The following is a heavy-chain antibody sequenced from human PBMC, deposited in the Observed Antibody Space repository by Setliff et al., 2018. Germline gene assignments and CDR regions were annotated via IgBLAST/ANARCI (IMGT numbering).Heavy chain of an antibody. V-gene: IGHV1-69*13. CDR1: GYPFIGYF. CDR3: AVEFTYSSGRDY. D-gene: IGHD6-19*01. CDR2: IIPIFGTA. Sequence: SVKVSCKASGYPFIGYFMHWVRQAPGQGLEWMGGIIPIFGTANYAQKFQGRVTITADESTSTAYMELSSLRSEDTAVYYCAVEFTYSSGRDYWGQGTLVTVSS. J-gene: IGHJ4*02.